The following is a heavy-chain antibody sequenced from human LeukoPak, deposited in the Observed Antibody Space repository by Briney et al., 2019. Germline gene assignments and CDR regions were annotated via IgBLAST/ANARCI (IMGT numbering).Heavy chain of an antibody. Sequence: GSLRLSCAASGFTFRDYYMSWIRQAPGKGLEWVSYISSNGRTIYYADSVKGRFTISRDNAKNSLYLQMNSLRAEDTAVYYCARGMSQYQLLSGSYFQHWGQGTLVTVSS. V-gene: IGHV3-11*01. D-gene: IGHD2-2*01. CDR2: ISSNGRTI. CDR3: ARGMSQYQLLSGSYFQH. CDR1: GFTFRDYY. J-gene: IGHJ1*01.